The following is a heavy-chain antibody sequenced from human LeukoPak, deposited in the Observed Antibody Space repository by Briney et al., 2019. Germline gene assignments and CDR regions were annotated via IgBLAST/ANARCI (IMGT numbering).Heavy chain of an antibody. Sequence: PSETLSLTCGVSGDSISIGIYSWNWIRQPPGKGLEWIGYIYRSGSTHYNPSLKSRTTISIDRSKNQLSLTLRSVTAADTAVYYCARGRGAFIFDFWGQGTLVTVSS. J-gene: IGHJ4*02. CDR3: ARGRGAFIFDF. CDR2: IYRSGST. CDR1: GDSISIGIYS. D-gene: IGHD5-12*01. V-gene: IGHV4-30-2*01.